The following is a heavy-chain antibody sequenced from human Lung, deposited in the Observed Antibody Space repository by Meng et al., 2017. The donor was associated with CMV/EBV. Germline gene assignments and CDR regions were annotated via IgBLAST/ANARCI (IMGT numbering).Heavy chain of an antibody. J-gene: IGHJ6*02. CDR2: ISSDGSSTR. D-gene: IGHD2-2*02. CDR1: GFTFSTYW. V-gene: IGHV3-74*01. Sequence: GGSLRLSCAASGFTFSTYWMHWVRQVPGKGLVWVSRISSDGSSTRSYADSVKGRFTISRDNAKNTLYLQMNSLRAEDTAVYYCVRGAMCSSTSCYKYYYYGMDVWGQGTXVTVYS. CDR3: VRGAMCSSTSCYKYYYYGMDV.